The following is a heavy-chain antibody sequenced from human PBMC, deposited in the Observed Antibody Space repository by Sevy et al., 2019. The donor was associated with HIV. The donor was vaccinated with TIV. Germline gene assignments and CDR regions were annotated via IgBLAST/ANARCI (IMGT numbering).Heavy chain of an antibody. CDR2: ISSSGSTI. J-gene: IGHJ6*02. V-gene: IGHV3-11*01. CDR3: ARDQHLRPYYYYGMDV. D-gene: IGHD6-6*01. CDR1: GFTFSDYY. Sequence: GGSLRLSCAASGFTFSDYYMSWIRQAPGKGLEWVSYISSSGSTIYYADSVKGRFTISRDNAKNSLYLQMNSLRAEDTAVYYCARDQHLRPYYYYGMDVWGQGTTVTVSS.